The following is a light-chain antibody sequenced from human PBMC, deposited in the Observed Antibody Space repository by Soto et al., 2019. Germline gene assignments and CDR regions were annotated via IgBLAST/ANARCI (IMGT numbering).Light chain of an antibody. CDR3: MQGTHFPRT. Sequence: DIVMTQTPLSSPVTLVQPASISCRSSQSFVHSDGNTYLSWLQQSPGQPQRLLIYTISIRFSGVPDRFSGSGAGTDFTLKISRVEAEDVRVYYCMQGTHFPRTFGQGTKMEIK. V-gene: IGKV2-24*01. J-gene: IGKJ2*02. CDR2: TIS. CDR1: QSFVHSDGNTY.